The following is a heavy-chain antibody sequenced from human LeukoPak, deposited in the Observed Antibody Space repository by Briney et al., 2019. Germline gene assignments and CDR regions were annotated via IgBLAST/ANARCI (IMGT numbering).Heavy chain of an antibody. V-gene: IGHV4-59*01. Sequence: SETLSLTCTVSGGSISSYYWSWIRQPPGKGLEWIGYIYYSGSTNYNPSLKSRVTISVDTSKNQFSLKLSSVTAADTAVYYCARVRSHYYFDYWGQGTLVTVSS. J-gene: IGHJ4*02. CDR2: IYYSGST. CDR3: ARVRSHYYFDY. CDR1: GGSISSYY.